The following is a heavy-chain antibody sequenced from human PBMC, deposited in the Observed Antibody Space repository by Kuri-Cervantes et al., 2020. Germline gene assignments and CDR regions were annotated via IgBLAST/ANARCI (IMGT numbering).Heavy chain of an antibody. J-gene: IGHJ4*02. CDR3: ARSGPGDGYNYGVSDY. Sequence: ASVKVSCKASGYTFTSYDINWVRQATGQGLEWMGWMNPNSGNTGYAQKFQGRVTMTRNTSISTAYMELSSLRSEDTAVYYCARSGPGDGYNYGVSDYWGQGTLVTVSS. D-gene: IGHD5-24*01. V-gene: IGHV1-8*01. CDR1: GYTFTSYD. CDR2: MNPNSGNT.